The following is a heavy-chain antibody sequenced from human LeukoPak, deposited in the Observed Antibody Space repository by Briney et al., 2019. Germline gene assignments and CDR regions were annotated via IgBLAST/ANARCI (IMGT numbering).Heavy chain of an antibody. D-gene: IGHD6-13*01. Sequence: GGSLRLSCAASGFTFSTYSMNWVRQAPGKGLEWVSSISSSSSYIYYADSVKGRFTISRDNAKNSLYLQMNSLRAEDTALYYCAKGMIAAAVDYWGQGTLVTVSS. CDR2: ISSSSSYI. V-gene: IGHV3-21*04. J-gene: IGHJ4*02. CDR3: AKGMIAAAVDY. CDR1: GFTFSTYS.